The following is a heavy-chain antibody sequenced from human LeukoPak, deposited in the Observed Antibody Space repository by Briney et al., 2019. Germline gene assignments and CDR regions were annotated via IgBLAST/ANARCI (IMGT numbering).Heavy chain of an antibody. V-gene: IGHV4-4*02. CDR3: ARWGSGFFDF. CDR1: GGSISSSNW. CDR2: IYHSGGT. D-gene: IGHD3-22*01. J-gene: IGHJ4*02. Sequence: PSETLSLTCAVSGGSISSSNWWSWVRQSPGKGLQWIGEIYHSGGTNYNPSPKSRVTVSVDKSNNQFSLKLSSVTAADTAVYYCARWGSGFFDFWGQGSLVTVSS.